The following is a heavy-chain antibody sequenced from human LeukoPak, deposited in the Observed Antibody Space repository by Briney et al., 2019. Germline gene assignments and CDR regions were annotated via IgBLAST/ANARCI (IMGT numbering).Heavy chain of an antibody. J-gene: IGHJ4*02. Sequence: PGGSLRLSCAASGFTFSRYSMNWVRQAPGKGLEWVSAISGSGGSTYYADSVKGRFTISRDNSKNTLYLQMNSLRAEDTAVYYCANRPLWFGELLSRTPFDYWGQGTLVTVSS. CDR2: ISGSGGST. CDR3: ANRPLWFGELLSRTPFDY. CDR1: GFTFSRYS. D-gene: IGHD3-10*01. V-gene: IGHV3-23*01.